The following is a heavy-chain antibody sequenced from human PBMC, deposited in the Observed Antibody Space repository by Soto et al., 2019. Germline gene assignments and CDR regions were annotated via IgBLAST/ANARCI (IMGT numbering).Heavy chain of an antibody. J-gene: IGHJ6*02. CDR1: GDSISSGDYY. CDR3: ARDRNWKGFYGMDV. CDR2: IFYSGGT. V-gene: IGHV4-61*08. D-gene: IGHD1-1*01. Sequence: SETLSLTCTVSGDSISSGDYYWSWIRQPPGKGLEWIGYIFYSGGTNYNPSLKSRVTISLDTSKNQFSLKLSSVTAADTALYYCARDRNWKGFYGMDVWGQGTTVTVSS.